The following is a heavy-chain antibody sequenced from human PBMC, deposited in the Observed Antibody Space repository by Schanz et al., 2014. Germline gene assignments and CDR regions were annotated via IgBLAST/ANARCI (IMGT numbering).Heavy chain of an antibody. D-gene: IGHD2-21*01. CDR3: VRLGTVLSGYSGY. CDR1: GGSMSSYY. CDR2: MHYSGNT. V-gene: IGHV4-59*08. Sequence: QVQLQESGPGLVKPSETLSLTCSVSGGSMSSYYWSWIRQPPGKDLEWIGYMHYSGNTYQNPSLKSRVTMSLDTSNYQFSLRLNSVTAADTAVYFCVRLGTVLSGYSGYWGQGTLVTVSS. J-gene: IGHJ4*02.